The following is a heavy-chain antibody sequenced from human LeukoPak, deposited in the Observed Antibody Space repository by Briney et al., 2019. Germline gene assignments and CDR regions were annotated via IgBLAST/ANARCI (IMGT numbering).Heavy chain of an antibody. Sequence: PGAYLRLSCAASGCTFSSYSMCWVRQAPGKGPEWVSGIKESGDITYYADSVKGRFTISRDNSKNTLYLQMNSLRAEDTAKYYCAKYCSGATCSGYWGQGTLVTVSS. J-gene: IGHJ4*02. CDR3: AKYCSGATCSGY. V-gene: IGHV3-23*01. D-gene: IGHD2-15*01. CDR2: IKESGDIT. CDR1: GCTFSSYS.